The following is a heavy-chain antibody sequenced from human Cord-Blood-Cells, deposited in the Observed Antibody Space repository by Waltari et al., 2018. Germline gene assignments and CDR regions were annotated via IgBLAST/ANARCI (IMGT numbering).Heavy chain of an antibody. CDR2: IYYSGRT. V-gene: IGHV4-39*01. CDR1: GGSISSSSYY. Sequence: QLQLQESGPGLVKPSETLSLTCTVSGGSISSSSYYWGWIRQPPGKGLEWIGGIYYSGRTYYNPSLKSRVTISVDTSKTQFSLKLSSVTAADTGVYYCARVYCSSTSCYAFDIWGQGTMVTVSS. D-gene: IGHD2-2*01. CDR3: ARVYCSSTSCYAFDI. J-gene: IGHJ3*02.